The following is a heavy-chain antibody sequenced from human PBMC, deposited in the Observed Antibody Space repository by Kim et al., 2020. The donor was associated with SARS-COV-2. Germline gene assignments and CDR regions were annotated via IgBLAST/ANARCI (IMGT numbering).Heavy chain of an antibody. J-gene: IGHJ4*02. V-gene: IGHV4-59*09. Sequence: SHPSLKSRVTISVDTSKTQFARKLSSVTAADTAVYYCARGHSSNWYFDSWGQGTLVTVSS. D-gene: IGHD6-13*01. CDR3: ARGHSSNWYFDS.